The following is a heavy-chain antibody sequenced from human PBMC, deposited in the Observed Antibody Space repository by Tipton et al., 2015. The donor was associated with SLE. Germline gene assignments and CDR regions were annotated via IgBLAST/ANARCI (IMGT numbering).Heavy chain of an antibody. Sequence: LRLSCTVSGGSISSYYWSWIRQPPGKGLEWIGYVFRSGSTNYNPSLKSRVTISLDTSRDHLSLKLSSVTAADTAVYYCARAGRKLYYFDSSANDAFDIWGQGTMVTVSS. D-gene: IGHD3-22*01. J-gene: IGHJ3*02. CDR1: GGSISSYY. CDR2: VFRSGST. V-gene: IGHV4-59*12. CDR3: ARAGRKLYYFDSSANDAFDI.